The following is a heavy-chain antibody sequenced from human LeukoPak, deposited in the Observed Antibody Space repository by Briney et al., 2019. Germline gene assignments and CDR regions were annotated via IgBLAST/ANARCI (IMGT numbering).Heavy chain of an antibody. D-gene: IGHD2-15*01. CDR3: AREERGYCSGGSCYLSSFDY. Sequence: GGSLRLSCAASGFTFSSYWMHWVRQAPGKGLVWVSRINRDGSSTSYADSVKGRFTISRDNAKNTLYLQMNSLRAEDTAVYYCAREERGYCSGGSCYLSSFDYWGQGTLVTVSS. CDR2: INRDGSST. CDR1: GFTFSSYW. V-gene: IGHV3-74*01. J-gene: IGHJ4*02.